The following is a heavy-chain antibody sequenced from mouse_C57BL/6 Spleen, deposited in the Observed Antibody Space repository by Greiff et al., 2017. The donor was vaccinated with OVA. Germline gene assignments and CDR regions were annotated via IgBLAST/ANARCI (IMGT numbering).Heavy chain of an antibody. D-gene: IGHD2-2*01. J-gene: IGHJ4*01. Sequence: VQLQQPGTELVKPGASVKLSCKASGYTFTSYWMHWVQQRPGQGLEWIGNINPSNGGTNYNAQFKSKATLTVDKASSTAYMQLSSLTAEDSAVYYCAREGIYGYDVGAMDYWGQGTSVTVSS. V-gene: IGHV1-53*01. CDR3: AREGIYGYDVGAMDY. CDR2: INPSNGGT. CDR1: GYTFTSYW.